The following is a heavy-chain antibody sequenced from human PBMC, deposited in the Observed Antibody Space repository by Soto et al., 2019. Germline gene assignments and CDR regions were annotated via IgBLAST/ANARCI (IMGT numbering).Heavy chain of an antibody. Sequence: QVQLVESGGGVVQPGRSLRLSCEASGFIFSSYGMHWVRQAPGKGLEWVAVIWYDGSNKYYADSVKGRFTISRDNSKNTLYLTMNSLRDEDTAVYSCARGPHTIYYGSGSWFDPWGQGTLVTVSS. D-gene: IGHD3-10*01. V-gene: IGHV3-33*01. CDR1: GFIFSSYG. CDR3: ARGPHTIYYGSGSWFDP. J-gene: IGHJ5*02. CDR2: IWYDGSNK.